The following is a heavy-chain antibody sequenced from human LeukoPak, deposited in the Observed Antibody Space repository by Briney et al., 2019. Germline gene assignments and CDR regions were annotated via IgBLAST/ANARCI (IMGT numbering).Heavy chain of an antibody. D-gene: IGHD3-10*01. CDR1: GGSISSYY. J-gene: IGHJ4*02. V-gene: IGHV4-4*07. CDR3: AGSSLAGSRDC. Sequence: SETLSLTCTVSGGSISSYYWSWIRQPGGKGLEWIGRIYTSGSTNYNPSLKSRVTMSVDTSKNQFSLKLSSVTAADTAVYYCAGSSLAGSRDCWGQGTLVTVSS. CDR2: IYTSGST.